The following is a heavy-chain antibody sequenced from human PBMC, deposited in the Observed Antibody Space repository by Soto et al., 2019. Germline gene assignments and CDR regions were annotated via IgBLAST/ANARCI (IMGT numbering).Heavy chain of an antibody. CDR2: IYHSGST. J-gene: IGHJ5*02. Sequence: PSETLSLTCAVSGGSISSGGYSWSWIRQPPGLGLEWIGYIYHSGSTYYNPSLKSRVTIPVDRSKNQFSLKLSSVTAADTAVYYCARMVPAASRWFDPWGQGTLVAVSS. CDR3: ARMVPAASRWFDP. D-gene: IGHD2-2*01. CDR1: GGSISSGGYS. V-gene: IGHV4-30-2*01.